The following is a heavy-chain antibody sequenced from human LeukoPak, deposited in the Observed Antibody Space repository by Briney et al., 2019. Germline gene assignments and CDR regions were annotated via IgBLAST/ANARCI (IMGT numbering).Heavy chain of an antibody. J-gene: IGHJ5*02. CDR1: GFTFSSYS. CDR2: ISSSSSYI. CDR3: ARVYCSGGSCGFDP. D-gene: IGHD2-15*01. Sequence: PGGSLRLSCAASGFTFSSYSMNWVRQAPGKGLEWVSSISSSSSYIYYADSVKGRFTISRDNAKNSLYLQMNSLRAEDTAVYYCARVYCSGGSCGFDPWGQGTLVTVSS. V-gene: IGHV3-21*01.